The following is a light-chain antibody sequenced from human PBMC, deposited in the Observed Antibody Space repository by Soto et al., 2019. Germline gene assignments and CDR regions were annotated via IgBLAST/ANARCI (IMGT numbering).Light chain of an antibody. CDR2: GNS. V-gene: IGLV1-40*01. CDR1: SSNIGAGYD. CDR3: QSYDSTLFWV. Sequence: QPVLTQPPSVSGAPGQRVTISCTGSSSNIGAGYDVYWYQQLPGTAPKLLIYGNSNRPSGVPDRFSGSKSGTSASLAITGLQAEDEADYYCQSYDSTLFWVFGGGTKLTVL. J-gene: IGLJ3*02.